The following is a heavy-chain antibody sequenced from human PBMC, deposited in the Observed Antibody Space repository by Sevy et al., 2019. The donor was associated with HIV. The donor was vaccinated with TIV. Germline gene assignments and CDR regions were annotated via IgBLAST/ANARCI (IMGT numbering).Heavy chain of an antibody. CDR1: GFTFNLYS. CDR2: ISSTSSYI. CDR3: ARGAGDPVGALDI. Sequence: GGSLRLSCAASGFTFNLYSMNYVRQVPDRGLEWVSSISSTSSYIFYGASVEGRFTISRDNTKNSLYLQMNSLRAEDTAVYYCARGAGDPVGALDIWGQGTMVTVSS. D-gene: IGHD4-17*01. J-gene: IGHJ3*02. V-gene: IGHV3-21*01.